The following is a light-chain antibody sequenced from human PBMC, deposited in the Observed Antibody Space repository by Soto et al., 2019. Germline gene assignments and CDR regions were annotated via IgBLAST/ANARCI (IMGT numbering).Light chain of an antibody. CDR2: AAS. CDR1: QDISYY. Sequence: DIQLTQSPSSLSASVGDRVTITCRANQDISYYLAWYQQKQGKVPKLLIYAASTLQSGVPSRFSGSGSGTDFTLTISSLQPEDFATYYCQQLFDSPITFGQGTRLEIK. V-gene: IGKV1-27*01. CDR3: QQLFDSPIT. J-gene: IGKJ5*01.